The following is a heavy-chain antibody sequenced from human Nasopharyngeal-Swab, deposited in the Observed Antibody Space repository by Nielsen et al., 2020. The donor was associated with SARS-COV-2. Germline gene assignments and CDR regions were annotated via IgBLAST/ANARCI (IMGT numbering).Heavy chain of an antibody. J-gene: IGHJ4*02. CDR1: GFTFDDYA. CDR2: ISWNSRRI. CDR3: ARGGWYYDSSGYYIFDY. D-gene: IGHD3-22*01. V-gene: IGHV3-9*01. Sequence: SLKISCAASGFTFDDYAMHWVQQVPGKGLEWVSGISWNSRRIGYADSVKGRFTISRDNAKNSLYLQMNSLRAEDTAVYYCARGGWYYDSSGYYIFDYWGQGTLVTVSS.